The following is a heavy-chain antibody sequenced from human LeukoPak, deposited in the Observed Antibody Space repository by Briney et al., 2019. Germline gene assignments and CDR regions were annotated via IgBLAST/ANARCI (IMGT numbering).Heavy chain of an antibody. D-gene: IGHD3-22*01. CDR1: GFIFRNFE. J-gene: IGHJ4*02. CDR2: INSDGSAT. CDR3: AKRASSGHTLDY. V-gene: IGHV3-74*01. Sequence: GGSLRLSCAPSGFIFRNFEMNWVRQAPGKGLVWVSRINSDGSATNYADSVKGRFTISRDNAKNTLYLQMNSLRAEDTAVYYCAKRASSGHTLDYWGQGNLVTVSS.